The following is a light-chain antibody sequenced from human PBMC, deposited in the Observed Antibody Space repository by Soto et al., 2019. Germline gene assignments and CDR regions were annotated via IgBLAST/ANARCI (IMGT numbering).Light chain of an antibody. V-gene: IGLV4-69*01. Sequence: QSVLTQSPSASASLGASVKLTCTLSSGHSNYAIAWHQQQPERGPRYLIKLNSDGSHIKGDGVPDRFSGSSSGAERYLTISSLQSEDEADYYCQTWVTGSRIFGGVTKVTVL. CDR3: QTWVTGSRI. CDR1: SGHSNYA. J-gene: IGLJ2*01. CDR2: LNSDGSH.